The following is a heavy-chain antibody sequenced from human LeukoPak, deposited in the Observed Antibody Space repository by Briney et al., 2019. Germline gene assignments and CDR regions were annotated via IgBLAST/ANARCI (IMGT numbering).Heavy chain of an antibody. J-gene: IGHJ4*02. CDR1: GYTFTSYY. V-gene: IGHV1-46*01. D-gene: IGHD1-26*01. CDR2: VNPSGGST. CDR3: ARDLVDGVGAPGAY. Sequence: ASVKVSCKASGYTFTSYYMHWVRQAPGQGLVWMGIVNPSGGSTSYAQKFQGRVTMTRDTSTSTVYMELSSLRSEDTAVFYCARDLVDGVGAPGAYWGQGALVTVSS.